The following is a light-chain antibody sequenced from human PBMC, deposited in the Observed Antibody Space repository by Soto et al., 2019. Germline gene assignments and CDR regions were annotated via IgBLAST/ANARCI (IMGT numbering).Light chain of an antibody. CDR3: QQYYSTPLT. J-gene: IGKJ4*01. CDR2: WAS. Sequence: DIVMTQSPDSLAVSLGERATINCKSSQSVLYSSNNKNYLAWYQQKPGQPPKLLIYWASTRESGVPDRFSVSGSGTDFTLTISSLQAEDGAVYYCQQYYSTPLTFGGGTKVEIK. V-gene: IGKV4-1*01. CDR1: QSVLYSSNNKNY.